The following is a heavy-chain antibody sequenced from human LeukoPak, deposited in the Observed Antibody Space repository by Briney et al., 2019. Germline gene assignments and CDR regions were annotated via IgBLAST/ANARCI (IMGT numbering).Heavy chain of an antibody. V-gene: IGHV3-15*01. CDR1: GF. Sequence: GGSLRLSCAASGFMNWVRQAPGKGLEWVGRIKSKGDGETTDYAAPVQGRFTISRDDSNNMVYLQMNSLKFEDTAVYYCAIDEPNYAPYDFDYWGQGTLVTVSS. D-gene: IGHD4/OR15-4a*01. J-gene: IGHJ4*02. CDR2: IKSKGDGETT. CDR3: AIDEPNYAPYDFDY.